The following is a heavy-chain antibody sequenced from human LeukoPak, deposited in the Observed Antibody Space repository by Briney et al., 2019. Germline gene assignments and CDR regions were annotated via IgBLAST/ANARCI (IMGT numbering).Heavy chain of an antibody. Sequence: PSETLSLTCTVSGGSISSGGYYWSWIRQHPGKGLEWIGYIYYSGSTYYNPSLKSRVTISVDTSKNQLSLKLSSVTAADTAVYYCAREFVSDGEPSEYYFDYWGQGTLVTVSS. CDR1: GGSISSGGYY. CDR3: AREFVSDGEPSEYYFDY. J-gene: IGHJ4*02. V-gene: IGHV4-31*03. D-gene: IGHD1-26*01. CDR2: IYYSGST.